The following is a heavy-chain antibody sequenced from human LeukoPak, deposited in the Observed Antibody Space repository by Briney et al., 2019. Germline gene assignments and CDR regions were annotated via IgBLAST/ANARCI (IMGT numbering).Heavy chain of an antibody. CDR1: GHTFTSYG. J-gene: IGHJ4*02. CDR3: ARLREGMIVVIFDY. CDR2: ISAYNGNT. Sequence: SVKVSCKASGHTFTSYGISWVRQAPGQGLEWMGWISAYNGNTNYAQNLQGRVTMTTVTSTSTAYMELRSLRSDDTAVYYCARLREGMIVVIFDYWGQGTLVTVSS. V-gene: IGHV1-18*01. D-gene: IGHD3-22*01.